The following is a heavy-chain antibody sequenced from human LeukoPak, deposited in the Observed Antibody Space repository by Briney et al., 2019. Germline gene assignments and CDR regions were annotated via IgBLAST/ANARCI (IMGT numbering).Heavy chain of an antibody. J-gene: IGHJ4*02. CDR1: GGSFCGYY. CDR3: ARGFDEGRSWSYYFDY. CDR2: INHSGST. Sequence: SETPSLTCAVYGGSFCGYYRSWIRQPPGKGLEWIGEINHSGSTNYNPSLKSRVTISVDTSKTQSSLKLRSVTAAATAVYYCARGFDEGRSWSYYFDYWGQGTLVTVSS. D-gene: IGHD6-13*01. V-gene: IGHV4-34*01.